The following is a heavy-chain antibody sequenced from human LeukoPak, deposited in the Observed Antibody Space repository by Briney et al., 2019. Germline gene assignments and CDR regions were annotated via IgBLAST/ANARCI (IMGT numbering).Heavy chain of an antibody. CDR2: IIPIFGTA. Sequence: SVKVSCKASGGTFSSYAISWVRQAPGQGLEWMGGIIPIFGTANYAQKFQGRVTTTADESTSTAYMELSSLRSEDTAVYYCARRYGGNSYGWFDPWGQGTLVTVSS. D-gene: IGHD4-23*01. CDR1: GGTFSSYA. V-gene: IGHV1-69*13. CDR3: ARRYGGNSYGWFDP. J-gene: IGHJ5*02.